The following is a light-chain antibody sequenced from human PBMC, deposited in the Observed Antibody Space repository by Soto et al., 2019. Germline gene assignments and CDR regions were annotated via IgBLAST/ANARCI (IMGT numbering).Light chain of an antibody. J-gene: IGLJ1*01. V-gene: IGLV2-14*01. CDR2: DVS. CDR1: SSDVGGYNY. CDR3: SSYTSSSTRLYV. Sequence: QSALTQPASVSGSPGQSITISCTGTSSDVGGYNYVSWYQQHPGKAPKLMIYDVSNRPSGVSNRFSGSKSGNTASLTISGLQAEDKADYYCSSYTSSSTRLYVFGTGTKVTVL.